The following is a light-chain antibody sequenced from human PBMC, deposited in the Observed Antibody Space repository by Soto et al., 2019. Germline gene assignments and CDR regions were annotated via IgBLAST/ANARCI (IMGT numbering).Light chain of an antibody. J-gene: IGLJ1*01. CDR2: EVV. CDR1: KNDIGVYDF. Sequence: QSALTQPPSASGSPGQSVTISCTGTKNDIGVYDFVSWYQHHPGKAPRLIIYEVVQRPSGVPDRFSGSKSGNTASLTVSGLQAADEGDYYCQSYDSGLRGYVFGSGTKVTVL. CDR3: QSYDSGLRGYV. V-gene: IGLV2-8*01.